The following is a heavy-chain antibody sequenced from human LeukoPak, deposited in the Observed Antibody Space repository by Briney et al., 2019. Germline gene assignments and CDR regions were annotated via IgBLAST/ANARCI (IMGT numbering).Heavy chain of an antibody. CDR2: ISSSGSTI. D-gene: IGHD3-22*01. CDR1: GFTFSDYY. J-gene: IGHJ4*02. CDR3: ASPGRTYYYDSSGYPI. Sequence: PGGSLRLSCAASGFTFSDYYMSWIRQAPGKGLEWVSYISSSGSTIYYADSVKGRFTISRDNAKNSLYLQMNSLRAEDTAVYYCASPGRTYYYDSSGYPIWGQGTLVTVSS. V-gene: IGHV3-11*01.